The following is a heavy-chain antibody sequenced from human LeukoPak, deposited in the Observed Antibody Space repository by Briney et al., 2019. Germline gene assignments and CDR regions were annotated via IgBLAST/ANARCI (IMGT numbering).Heavy chain of an antibody. CDR1: GFTFRNYG. CDR2: IWHDGNNK. Sequence: GGSLRLSCAASGFTFRNYGMHWVRQAPGKGLEWVALIWHDGNNKYYADSVKGRFTISRDNSKNTLYLQLNSLRAEDTAVYYCARQHCSGGDCYFFDWGQGTLVTVSS. D-gene: IGHD2-15*01. J-gene: IGHJ4*02. V-gene: IGHV3-33*01. CDR3: ARQHCSGGDCYFFD.